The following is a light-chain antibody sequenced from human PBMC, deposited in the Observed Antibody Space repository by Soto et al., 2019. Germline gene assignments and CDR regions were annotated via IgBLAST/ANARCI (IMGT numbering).Light chain of an antibody. V-gene: IGKV3-11*01. CDR2: DAS. J-gene: IGKJ4*01. Sequence: EIVMTQSPATLSVSPGETATLSCRASQNIGGTLAWYQQKPGQAPRLLIYDASNRATGIPARFSGSGSGTDFTLTISSLEPEDFAVYYCQQRSNGLTFGGGTKVDIK. CDR1: QNIGGT. CDR3: QQRSNGLT.